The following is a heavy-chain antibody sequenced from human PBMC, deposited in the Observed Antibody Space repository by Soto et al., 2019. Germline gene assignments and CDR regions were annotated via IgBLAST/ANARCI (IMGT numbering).Heavy chain of an antibody. J-gene: IGHJ6*02. V-gene: IGHV3-15*07. D-gene: IGHD2-15*01. CDR1: GFSFNEDW. CDR3: TTGSVEGI. CDR2: IKTSAGGGAT. Sequence: EVQLVESAGGVVKPGGSLRLSCVASGFSFNEDWMNWVRQAPGQGLEWVGRIKTSAGGGATNYAAPVQGRFTISRDDSKNTLYLHMNSLRTEDTAIYYCTTGSVEGIWGQGTTVIVSS.